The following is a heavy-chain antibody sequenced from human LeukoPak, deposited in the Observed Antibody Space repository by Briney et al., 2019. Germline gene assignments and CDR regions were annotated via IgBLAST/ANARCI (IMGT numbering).Heavy chain of an antibody. CDR1: GYTFTGYY. Sequence: ASVKVSCKASGYTFTGYYMQWVRQAPGQGLEWMGWINPDSGDTNYAQKFQGRVTMTRDTSISTVHMELKRLTSDDTAMYYCARGGKSELGTCDHWGQGTLVTVSS. CDR3: ARGGKSELGTCDH. D-gene: IGHD7-27*01. V-gene: IGHV1-2*02. CDR2: INPDSGDT. J-gene: IGHJ4*02.